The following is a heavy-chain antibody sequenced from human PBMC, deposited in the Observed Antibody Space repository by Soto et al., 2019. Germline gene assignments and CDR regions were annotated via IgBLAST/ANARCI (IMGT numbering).Heavy chain of an antibody. CDR3: ARLYCSGGSCRPQYYYMDV. D-gene: IGHD2-15*01. CDR2: ISAYNGNT. V-gene: IGHV1-18*01. Sequence: GASVKVSCKASGYTFTSYGISWVRQAPGQGLEWMGWISAYNGNTNYAQKLQGRVTMTTDTSTSTAYMELRSLGSDDTAVYYCARLYCSGGSCRPQYYYMDVWGKGTTVTVSS. J-gene: IGHJ6*03. CDR1: GYTFTSYG.